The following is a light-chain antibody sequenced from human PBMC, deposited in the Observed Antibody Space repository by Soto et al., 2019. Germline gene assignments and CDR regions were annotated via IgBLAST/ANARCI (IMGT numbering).Light chain of an antibody. Sequence: DIQMTQSPSSLSASVGDRVTITCRASQSISNFLNWYQQKPGKAPKLLISAASSLQGGVPSRFSGSGSGTDFTLIISSLQPEDFATYYCQQSYSAPRTFGQGNKLEIK. CDR3: QQSYSAPRT. CDR1: QSISNF. V-gene: IGKV1-39*01. J-gene: IGKJ2*01. CDR2: AAS.